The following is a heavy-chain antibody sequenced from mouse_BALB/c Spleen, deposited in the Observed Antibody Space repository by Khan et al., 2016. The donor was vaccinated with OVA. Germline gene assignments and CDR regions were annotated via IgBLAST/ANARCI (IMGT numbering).Heavy chain of an antibody. V-gene: IGHV14-3*02. J-gene: IGHJ4*01. CDR2: ISPANGNT. D-gene: IGHD1-2*01. Sequence: EVQLKQSGAELVKPGASVQWSCTASGFNMNDTYIHWVRQRPEQGLAWIGRISPANGNTTYDPEFLVKATITADTSSNTAYLQLRSLTSGDTAVYYCASSFLLYAMDYWGQGTSVTVSS. CDR3: ASSFLLYAMDY. CDR1: GFNMNDTY.